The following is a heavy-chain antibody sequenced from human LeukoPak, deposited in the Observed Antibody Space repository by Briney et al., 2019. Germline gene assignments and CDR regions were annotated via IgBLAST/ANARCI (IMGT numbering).Heavy chain of an antibody. CDR2: INHSGST. CDR3: ARELPRLRYFDWLFDDDAFDI. Sequence: PSETLSLTCAVYGGSFSGYYRSWIRQPPGKGLEWIGEINHSGSTNYNPSLKSRVTISVDTSKNQFSLKLSSVTAADTAVYYCARELPRLRYFDWLFDDDAFDIWGQGTMVTVSS. D-gene: IGHD3-9*01. J-gene: IGHJ3*02. CDR1: GGSFSGYY. V-gene: IGHV4-34*01.